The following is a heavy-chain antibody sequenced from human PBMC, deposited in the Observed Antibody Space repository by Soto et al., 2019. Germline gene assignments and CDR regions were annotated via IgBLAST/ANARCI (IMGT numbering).Heavy chain of an antibody. V-gene: IGHV1-8*02. CDR3: ARGPKIRITGTSTNWFDP. D-gene: IGHD1-20*01. CDR1: GYSFSTYD. CDR2: MNPSAGTT. J-gene: IGHJ5*02. Sequence: QVHLVQSGAEVKKPGASVKVSCKASGYSFSTYDITWVRQAPGQGLEWMGWMNPSAGTTGSAQKFQGRVTMSWDTSISTAYMKLSSLTAADTAVYYCARGPKIRITGTSTNWFDPWGQGTLVTVSS.